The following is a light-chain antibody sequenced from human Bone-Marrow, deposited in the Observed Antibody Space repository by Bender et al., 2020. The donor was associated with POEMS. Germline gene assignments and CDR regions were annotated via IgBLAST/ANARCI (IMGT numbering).Light chain of an antibody. V-gene: IGLV2-23*02. CDR2: EIT. J-gene: IGLJ1*01. CDR3: CSYMGSYTYV. CDR1: SSDIGTYNF. Sequence: QSALTQPASVSGSPGQSITISCSGTSSDIGTYNFVSWYQHHPGKAPKLIIYEITKRPSGISKRFSGSKSGNTASLTISGLQAEDEADYYCCSYMGSYTYVFGTGTKVTVL.